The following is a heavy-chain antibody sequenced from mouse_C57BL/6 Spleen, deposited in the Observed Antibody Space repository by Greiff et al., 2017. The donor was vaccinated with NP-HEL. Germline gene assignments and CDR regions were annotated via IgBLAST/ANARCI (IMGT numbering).Heavy chain of an antibody. CDR3: TTFPRQPPYAMDY. D-gene: IGHD3-2*01. CDR1: GFNIKDDY. Sequence: EVQLQQSGAELVRPGASVKLSCTASGFNIKDDYMHWVKQRPEQGLEWIGWIDPENGDTEYASKFQGKATITAETSSNTAYLQLSSLTSEDTAVYDCTTFPRQPPYAMDYLGQGTSVTVSS. J-gene: IGHJ4*01. CDR2: IDPENGDT. V-gene: IGHV14-4*01.